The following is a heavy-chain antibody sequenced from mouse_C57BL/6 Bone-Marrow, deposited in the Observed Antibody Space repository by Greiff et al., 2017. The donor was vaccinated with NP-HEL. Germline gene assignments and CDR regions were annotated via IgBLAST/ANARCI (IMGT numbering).Heavy chain of an antibody. Sequence: VQLQQPGAELVKPGASVKLSCKASGYTFTSYWMQWVKQRPGQGLEWIGEIDPSDSYTNYNQKFKGKATLTVDTSSSTAYMQLSSLTSEDSAVYYCARSLSTPPDYWGQGTTLTVSS. CDR1: GYTFTSYW. J-gene: IGHJ2*01. V-gene: IGHV1-50*01. D-gene: IGHD2-1*01. CDR2: IDPSDSYT. CDR3: ARSLSTPPDY.